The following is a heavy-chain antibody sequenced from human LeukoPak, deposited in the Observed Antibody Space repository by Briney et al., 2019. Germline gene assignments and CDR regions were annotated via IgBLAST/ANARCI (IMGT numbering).Heavy chain of an antibody. D-gene: IGHD3-3*01. CDR2: IYHSGST. J-gene: IGHJ4*02. V-gene: IGHV4-38-2*01. CDR1: GYSISSGYY. CDR3: ARHAPDVENYFDY. Sequence: SETLSLTCAVSGYSISSGYYWGWIRQPPGKGLERIGSIYHSGSTYYNPPLKSRVTISVDTSKNQFSLKLSSVTAADTAVYYCARHAPDVENYFDYWGQGTLVTVSS.